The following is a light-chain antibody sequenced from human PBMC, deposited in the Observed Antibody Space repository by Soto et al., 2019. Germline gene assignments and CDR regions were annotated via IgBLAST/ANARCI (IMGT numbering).Light chain of an antibody. J-gene: IGKJ1*01. V-gene: IGKV3-20*01. CDR1: QSVSSSY. Sequence: EIVLTQSPGTLSLSPGERATLSCRASQSVSSSYLAWYQQKPGQAPRLLIYGASSRATSIPDRFSGSGSGTDFTLTISRLEPENFAVYYCQQYGSPPLTFGQGTKVEIK. CDR3: QQYGSPPLT. CDR2: GAS.